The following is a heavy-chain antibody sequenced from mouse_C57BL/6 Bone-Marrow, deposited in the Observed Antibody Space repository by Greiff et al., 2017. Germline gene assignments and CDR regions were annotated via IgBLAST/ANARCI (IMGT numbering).Heavy chain of an antibody. CDR3: ARSNWAFDY. D-gene: IGHD4-1*01. Sequence: VQLQQPGAELVMPGASVKLSCKASGYTFTSYWMHWVKQRPGQGLEWIGEIDPSDSYTNYNQKFKGKSTLTVDKSSSTAYMQLSSLTSEDSAVYYCARSNWAFDYWGQGTTLTGSS. CDR2: IDPSDSYT. CDR1: GYTFTSYW. J-gene: IGHJ2*01. V-gene: IGHV1-69*01.